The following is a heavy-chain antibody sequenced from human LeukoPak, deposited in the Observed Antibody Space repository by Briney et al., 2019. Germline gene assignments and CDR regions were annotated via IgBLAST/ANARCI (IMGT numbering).Heavy chain of an antibody. CDR3: ASLRFLEWLAMDV. D-gene: IGHD3-3*01. CDR2: ISYDGSNK. Sequence: GGSLRLSCAASGFTFSSYAMHWVRQAPGKGLEWVAVISYDGSNKYYADSVKGRFTISRDNSKNTLYLQMNSLRAEDTAVYYCASLRFLEWLAMDVWGQGTTVTVSS. V-gene: IGHV3-30-3*01. J-gene: IGHJ6*02. CDR1: GFTFSSYA.